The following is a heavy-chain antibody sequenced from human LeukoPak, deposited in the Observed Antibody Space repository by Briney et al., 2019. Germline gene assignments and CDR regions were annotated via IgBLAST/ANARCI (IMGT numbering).Heavy chain of an antibody. D-gene: IGHD2-21*01. CDR2: MRNDGKTE. J-gene: IGHJ4*02. CDR1: GFPFSSYG. CDR3: AKDLNTVVMQYFDS. V-gene: IGHV3-30*02. Sequence: PRGSLRLSCTGSGFPFSSYGMHWVRHTPRRGLEWVAFMRNDGKTEYYADSLHGRFTIAREDSHSTVHLHMKDLRPDVAAVYFCAKDLNTVVMQYFDSWGQGTLVSVSS.